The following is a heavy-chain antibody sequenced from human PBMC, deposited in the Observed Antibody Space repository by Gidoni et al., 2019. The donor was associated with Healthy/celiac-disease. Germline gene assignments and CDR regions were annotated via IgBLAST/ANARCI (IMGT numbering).Heavy chain of an antibody. D-gene: IGHD3-22*01. CDR2: IIPIFGTA. CDR1: GGTCSSYA. J-gene: IGHJ4*02. Sequence: QVQRVQSGAEVKKPGSSVKVSCKASGGTCSSYAICWVRQAPGQGLEWMGGIIPIFGTANYAQKFQGRVTITADESTSTAYMELSSLRSEDTAVYYCARPASGYYRSPFDYWGQGPLVTVSS. CDR3: ARPASGYYRSPFDY. V-gene: IGHV1-69*01.